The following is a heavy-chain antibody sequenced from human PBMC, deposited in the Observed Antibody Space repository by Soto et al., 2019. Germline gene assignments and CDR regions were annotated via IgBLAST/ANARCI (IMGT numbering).Heavy chain of an antibody. CDR2: ISYSGST. CDR1: GGPLSTDNYY. Sequence: SETLSLTCSVSGGPLSTDNYYWSWIRQPPGKGLEWIGYISYSGSTNYSPSLKSRVTISVDTSKNQFSLKLSSVTAADTAVYYCARNQYYWGQGTLVTVSS. V-gene: IGHV4-61*01. CDR3: ARNQYY. J-gene: IGHJ4*02.